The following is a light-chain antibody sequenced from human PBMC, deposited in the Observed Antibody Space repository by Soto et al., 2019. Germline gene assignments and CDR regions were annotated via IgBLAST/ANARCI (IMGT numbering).Light chain of an antibody. CDR2: GAS. V-gene: IGKV3-20*01. Sequence: EIMLTQSPGTLSLSPGERATLSCRASQSIANNDLAWYQQKPGQTPRLLIYGASSRATGISDRFSGSGSGTDFTLTISRLEPEDFAVYYCQQDGSSPALTFGGGTKVEIK. CDR3: QQDGSSPALT. CDR1: QSIANND. J-gene: IGKJ4*01.